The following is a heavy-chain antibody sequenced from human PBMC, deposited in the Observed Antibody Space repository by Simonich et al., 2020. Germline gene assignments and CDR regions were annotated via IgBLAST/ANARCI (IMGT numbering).Heavy chain of an antibody. Sequence: QVQLQESGPGLVKPSETLSLTCTVSGGSISSYYWSWIRQPTGKGLECIGYIYYIRNTYSNPSLKSRVTIAVDTSKNQFSLKLSSVTAADTAVYYCARHDRWLQFYFDYWGQGTLVTVSS. D-gene: IGHD5-12*01. CDR2: IYYIRNT. CDR3: ARHDRWLQFYFDY. CDR1: GGSISSYY. J-gene: IGHJ4*02. V-gene: IGHV4-59*08.